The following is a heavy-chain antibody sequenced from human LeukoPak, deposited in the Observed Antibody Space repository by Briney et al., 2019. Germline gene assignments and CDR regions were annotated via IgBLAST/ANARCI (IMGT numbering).Heavy chain of an antibody. D-gene: IGHD7-27*01. CDR3: ARVGMGAFDI. CDR2: IIPILGIA. CDR1: GYTFTNYG. Sequence: GASVKVSCKASGYTFTNYGISWVRQAPGQGLEWMGRIIPILGIANYAQKFQGRVTITADKSTSTAYMELSSLRSEDTAVYYCARVGMGAFDIWGQGTMVVVSS. J-gene: IGHJ3*02. V-gene: IGHV1-69*04.